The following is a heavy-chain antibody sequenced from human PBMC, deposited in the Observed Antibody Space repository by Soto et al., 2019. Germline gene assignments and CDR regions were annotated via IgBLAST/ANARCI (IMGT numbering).Heavy chain of an antibody. Sequence: QVQLVQSGAEVTKPGASVRNSCKASGDTFTSYAMHWVRQAPGQRLEWMGWIDAGNGKTKYSQKFQGRISITRDTSARTVYMELSSLRSEDTAVYYCARGRWTQRTADYYLDYWGQGTLVAVSS. J-gene: IGHJ4*02. CDR3: ARGRWTQRTADYYLDY. D-gene: IGHD1-1*01. V-gene: IGHV1-3*01. CDR1: GDTFTSYA. CDR2: IDAGNGKT.